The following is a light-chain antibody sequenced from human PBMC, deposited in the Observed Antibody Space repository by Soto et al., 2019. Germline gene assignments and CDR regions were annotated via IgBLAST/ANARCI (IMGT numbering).Light chain of an antibody. V-gene: IGLV2-14*01. CDR1: SNDVGSYNH. CDR2: EVT. Sequence: QSALTQPASVSGSPGQSITISCTGTSNDVGSYNHVSWYQQHPGKAPKLIIYEVTYRPSGVSNRFSGSKSGNTASLTISGLQAEDEADYYCNSYRSTDTVVFGGGTKVTVL. CDR3: NSYRSTDTVV. J-gene: IGLJ2*01.